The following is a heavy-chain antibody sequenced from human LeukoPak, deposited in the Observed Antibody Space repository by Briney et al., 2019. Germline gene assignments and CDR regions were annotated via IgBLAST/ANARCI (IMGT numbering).Heavy chain of an antibody. Sequence: PSETLSLTCTVSGGSISSGGYYWSWLRQHPGKGLEWIGYIYYSGSTNYNPSLKSRVTISVDTSKNQFSLKLSSVTAADTAVYFCAREHSDSTNFDYWGQGTLVTVSS. D-gene: IGHD3-22*01. J-gene: IGHJ4*02. CDR1: GGSISSGGYY. CDR2: IYYSGST. V-gene: IGHV4-61*08. CDR3: AREHSDSTNFDY.